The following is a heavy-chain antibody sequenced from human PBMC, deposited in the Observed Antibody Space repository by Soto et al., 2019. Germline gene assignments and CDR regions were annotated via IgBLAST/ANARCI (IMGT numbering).Heavy chain of an antibody. D-gene: IGHD6-6*01. J-gene: IGHJ6*02. V-gene: IGHV1-8*01. CDR1: GYTFTSYD. CDR3: ARGFKQLVDYYYYGMDV. CDR2: MNPNSGNT. Sequence: ASVKVSCKASGYTFTSYDINWVRQATGQGLEWMGWMNPNSGNTGYAQKFQGGVTMTRNTSISTAYMELSSLRSEDTAVYYCARGFKQLVDYYYYGMDVWGQGTTVTVSS.